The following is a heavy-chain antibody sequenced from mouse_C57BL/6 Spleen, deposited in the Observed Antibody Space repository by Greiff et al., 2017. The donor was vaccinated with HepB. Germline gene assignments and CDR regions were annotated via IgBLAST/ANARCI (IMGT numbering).Heavy chain of an antibody. V-gene: IGHV5-15*04. D-gene: IGHD4-1*01. CDR3: PRPPNWDYFDY. Sequence: EVMLVESGGGLVQPGGSLKLSCAASGFTFSDYGMAWVRQAPRKGPEWVAFISNLAYSIYYADTVTGRFTISRENAKNTLYLEMSSLRSEDTAMYYSPRPPNWDYFDYSGPFTTLTFSS. CDR1: GFTFSDYG. J-gene: IGHJ2*01. CDR2: ISNLAYSI.